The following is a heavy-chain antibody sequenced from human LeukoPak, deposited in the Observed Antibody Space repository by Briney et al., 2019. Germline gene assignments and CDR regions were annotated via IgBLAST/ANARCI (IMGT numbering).Heavy chain of an antibody. CDR2: IRYDGINK. J-gene: IGHJ4*02. Sequence: GGSLRLSCAASEFSVGSNYMTWVRQAPGKGLEWVAFIRYDGINKYYADSMKGRFTISRDNSKNTLYLQMNSLRDEDTAVYYCAKDHSNALRRFGELIRRTRDGYFDYWGQGTLVTVSS. V-gene: IGHV3-30*02. CDR1: EFSVGSNY. D-gene: IGHD3-10*01. CDR3: AKDHSNALRRFGELIRRTRDGYFDY.